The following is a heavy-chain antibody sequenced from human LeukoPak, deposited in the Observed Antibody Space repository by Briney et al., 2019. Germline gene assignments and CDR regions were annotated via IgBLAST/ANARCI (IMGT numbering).Heavy chain of an antibody. CDR3: ARVYDSSGYYHDIDY. CDR1: GGSFSGYY. CDR2: INHSGST. J-gene: IGHJ4*02. D-gene: IGHD3-22*01. Sequence: SETLSLTCAVYGGSFSGYYWSWIRQPPGKGLEWIGEINHSGSTNYNPSLKSRVTISVDTSKNQFSLKLSSVTAADTAVYYCARVYDSSGYYHDIDYWGQGTPVTVSS. V-gene: IGHV4-34*01.